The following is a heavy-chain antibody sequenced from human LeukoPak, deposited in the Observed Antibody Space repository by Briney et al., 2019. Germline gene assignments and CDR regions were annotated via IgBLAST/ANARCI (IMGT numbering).Heavy chain of an antibody. Sequence: SVKVSCKASGGTFSSYTISWVRQAPGQGLEWMGRIIPILGIANYAQKFQGRVTITADKSTSTAYMELSSLRPEDTAVYYCASENGDYSGHWFDPWGQGTLVTVSS. J-gene: IGHJ5*02. CDR3: ASENGDYSGHWFDP. CDR1: GGTFSSYT. V-gene: IGHV1-69*02. CDR2: IIPILGIA. D-gene: IGHD4-17*01.